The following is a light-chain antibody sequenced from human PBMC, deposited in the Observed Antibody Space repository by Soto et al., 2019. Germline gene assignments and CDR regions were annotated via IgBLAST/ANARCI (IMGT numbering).Light chain of an antibody. V-gene: IGLV1-44*01. CDR2: SDN. CDR1: SSNIVSYS. Sequence: QLVLTQPPSASGTPGQRVTMSCSGSSSNIVSYSVSWYLHLPGTAPKLLIYSDNQRPSGVPDRFSGSKSGTSAFLAISGLQSEDEADYYCASWDDSLNGPVFGGGTKLTVL. J-gene: IGLJ3*02. CDR3: ASWDDSLNGPV.